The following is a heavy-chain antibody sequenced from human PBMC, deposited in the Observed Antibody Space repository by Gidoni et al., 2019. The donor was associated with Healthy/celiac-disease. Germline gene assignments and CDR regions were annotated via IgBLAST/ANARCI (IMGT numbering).Heavy chain of an antibody. CDR1: GFTFSSYA. J-gene: IGHJ6*02. Sequence: EVQLVESGGGLVQPGGSLRLSCSASGFTFSSYAMHWVRQAPGKGLEYVSAISSKGGSTYYADSVKGRFTISRDNSKNTLYLQMSRLRAEETAVYYCVKDAGYYYGMDVWGQGTTVTVSS. V-gene: IGHV3-64D*06. D-gene: IGHD6-13*01. CDR3: VKDAGYYYGMDV. CDR2: ISSKGGST.